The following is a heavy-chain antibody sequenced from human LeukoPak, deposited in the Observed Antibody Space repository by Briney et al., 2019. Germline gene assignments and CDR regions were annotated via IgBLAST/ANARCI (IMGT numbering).Heavy chain of an antibody. D-gene: IGHD2-15*01. CDR1: GGTFSSYA. J-gene: IGHJ3*02. Sequence: SVKVSCKAPGGTFSSYAISWVRQAPGQGLEWMGGIIPIFGTANYAQKFQGRVTITADESTSTAYMELSSLRSEDTAVYYCARGKGVAYCSGGSCSSPWAFDIWGQGTMVTVSS. V-gene: IGHV1-69*13. CDR3: ARGKGVAYCSGGSCSSPWAFDI. CDR2: IIPIFGTA.